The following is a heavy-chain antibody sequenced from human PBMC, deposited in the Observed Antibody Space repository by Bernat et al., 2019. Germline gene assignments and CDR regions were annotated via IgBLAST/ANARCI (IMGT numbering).Heavy chain of an antibody. D-gene: IGHD6-13*01. V-gene: IGHV5-10-1*03. Sequence: EVQLVQSGAEVKKPGESLRISCKGSGYSFTSYWISWVRQMPGKGLEWMGRIDPSDSYTNYSPSFQGHVTISADKSISTAYLQWSSLKASDTAMYYYARHPPGSSWYYYYYYGMDVWGQGTTVTVSS. CDR2: IDPSDSYT. J-gene: IGHJ6*02. CDR1: GYSFTSYW. CDR3: ARHPPGSSWYYYYYYGMDV.